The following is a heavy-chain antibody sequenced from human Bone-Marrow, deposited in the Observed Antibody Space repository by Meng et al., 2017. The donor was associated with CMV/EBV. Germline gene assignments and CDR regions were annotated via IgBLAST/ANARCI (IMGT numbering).Heavy chain of an antibody. CDR2: INPNSGGT. D-gene: IGHD6-6*01. CDR1: GYTFTANY. Sequence: ASVKVSCKASGYTFTANYMHWVRQAPGQGLEWMGWINPNSGGTNYAQKFQGRVTMTRDTSISTVYMELNRLRSDDTAVYYCATENEYSSSYPVGYYYYGMDGWGQGTTVTVSS. J-gene: IGHJ6*02. CDR3: ATENEYSSSYPVGYYYYGMDG. V-gene: IGHV1-2*02.